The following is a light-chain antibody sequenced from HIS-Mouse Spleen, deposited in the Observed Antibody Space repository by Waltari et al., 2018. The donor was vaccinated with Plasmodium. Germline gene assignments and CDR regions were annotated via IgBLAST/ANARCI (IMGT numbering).Light chain of an antibody. J-gene: IGLJ1*01. V-gene: IGLV2-23*01. CDR1: SSDVGSYNL. CDR2: EGS. Sequence: QSALTQPASVSGSPGQSITISCTGTSSDVGSYNLVSWYQQHPGKAPKLMIYEGSKRPAGVSNRFSGYKSGNTASRTISGLQAEDEADYYCCSYAGSSTYVFGTGTKVTVL. CDR3: CSYAGSSTYV.